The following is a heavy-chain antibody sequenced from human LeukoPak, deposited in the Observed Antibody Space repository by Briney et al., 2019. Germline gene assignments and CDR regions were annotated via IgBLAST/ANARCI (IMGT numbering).Heavy chain of an antibody. V-gene: IGHV4-4*07. CDR2: LYTSGST. D-gene: IGHD2-15*01. CDR1: GRPISSYY. J-gene: IGHJ6*02. Sequence: SDTLSLPYSVSGRPISSYYWSGIPQPAGKALECIGRLYTSGSTNYNPSLKSRVTMSVDTSKNQFSLKLSSVTAADTAVYYCARDLVVVVAATYYYYYGMDVWGQGTTVTVSS. CDR3: ARDLVVVVAATYYYYYGMDV.